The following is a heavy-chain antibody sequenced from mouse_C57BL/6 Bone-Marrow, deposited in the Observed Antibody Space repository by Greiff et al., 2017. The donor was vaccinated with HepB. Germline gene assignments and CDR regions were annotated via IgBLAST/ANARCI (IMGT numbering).Heavy chain of an antibody. CDR2: IYPRSGNN. D-gene: IGHD2-4*01. V-gene: IGHV1-81*01. J-gene: IGHJ3*01. CDR1: GYTFTSYV. CDR3: ARVGTLYYEIFAD. Sequence: QVQLKESGAELARPGASVKLSCKASGYTFTSYVISWVKQRTGQGLEWIGEIYPRSGNNYYNEKFKGKATLTADKSSSPAYMELRSLTSEDSAVYFCARVGTLYYEIFADWGQGTLVTVSA.